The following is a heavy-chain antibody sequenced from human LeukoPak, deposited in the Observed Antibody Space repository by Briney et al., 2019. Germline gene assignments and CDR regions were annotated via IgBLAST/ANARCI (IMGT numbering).Heavy chain of an antibody. Sequence: PSETLSLTCAVYGGSFSGYYWSWIRQPSGKGLEWIGEINHSGSTNYNPSLKSRVTISVDTSKNQFSLKLSSVTAADTAVYYCARGVPASRYYYYYGMDVWGKGTTVTVSS. J-gene: IGHJ6*04. CDR3: ARGVPASRYYYYYGMDV. CDR1: GGSFSGYY. D-gene: IGHD2-15*01. CDR2: INHSGST. V-gene: IGHV4-34*01.